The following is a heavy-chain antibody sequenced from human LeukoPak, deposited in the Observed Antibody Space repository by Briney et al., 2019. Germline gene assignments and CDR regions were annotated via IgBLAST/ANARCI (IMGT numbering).Heavy chain of an antibody. CDR3: ARGTRRGYSGYGDADAFDI. D-gene: IGHD5-12*01. CDR2: INSDGSST. CDR1: GFTFSSYW. V-gene: IGHV3-74*01. Sequence: PGGSLRLSCAASGFTFSSYWMHWVRQAPGKGLVRVSRINSDGSSTSYADSVKGRFTISRDNAKNTLYLQMNSLRAEDTAVYYCARGTRRGYSGYGDADAFDIWGQGTMVTVSS. J-gene: IGHJ3*02.